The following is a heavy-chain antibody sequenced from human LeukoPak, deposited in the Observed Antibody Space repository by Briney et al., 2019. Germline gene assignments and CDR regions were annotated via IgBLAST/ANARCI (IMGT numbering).Heavy chain of an antibody. V-gene: IGHV3-23*01. J-gene: IGHJ3*02. CDR3: AKHYYGSGSYYDAFDI. Sequence: PGRTLRLSCAVSGFPLSSYAMSWVRQAPGKGLEWVSAISGSGGSTYYADSVKGRFTISRDNSKNTLYLQMISLRAEDTAVYYCAKHYYGSGSYYDAFDIWGQGTMVTVSS. CDR2: ISGSGGST. D-gene: IGHD3-10*01. CDR1: GFPLSSYA.